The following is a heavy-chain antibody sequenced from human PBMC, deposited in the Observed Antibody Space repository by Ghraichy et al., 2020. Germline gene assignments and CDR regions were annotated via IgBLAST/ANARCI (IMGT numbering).Heavy chain of an antibody. D-gene: IGHD3-3*01. CDR1: GFTVSSNY. CDR2: IYSGGST. CDR3: ARGPHRYDFWSGYYRNNWFDP. Sequence: GGSLRLSCAASGFTVSSNYMSWVRQAPGKGLEWVSVIYSGGSTYYADSVKGRFTISRDNSKNTLYLQINSLRAEDTAVCYCARGPHRYDFWSGYYRNNWFDPWGQGTLVTVSS. V-gene: IGHV3-53*01. J-gene: IGHJ5*02.